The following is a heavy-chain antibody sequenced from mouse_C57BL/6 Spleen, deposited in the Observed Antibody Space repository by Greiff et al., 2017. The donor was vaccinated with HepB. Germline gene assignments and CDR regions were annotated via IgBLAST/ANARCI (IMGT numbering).Heavy chain of an antibody. CDR2: IYPGSGNT. J-gene: IGHJ3*01. CDR3: ARGGHNDYDGPWFAY. Sequence: QVQLQQSGAELVRPGASVKLSCKASGYTFTDYYINWVKQRPGQGLEWIARIYPGSGNTYYNEKFKGKATLTAEKSSSTAYMQLSSLTSEDSAVYFCARGGHNDYDGPWFAYWGQGTLVTVSA. V-gene: IGHV1-76*01. CDR1: GYTFTDYY. D-gene: IGHD2-4*01.